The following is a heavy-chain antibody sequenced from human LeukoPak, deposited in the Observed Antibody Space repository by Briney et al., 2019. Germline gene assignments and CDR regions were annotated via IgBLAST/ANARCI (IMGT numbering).Heavy chain of an antibody. CDR1: GYNLTELS. CDR3: ATDLRLERLKGNYYYGMDV. J-gene: IGHJ6*02. V-gene: IGHV1-24*01. D-gene: IGHD1-1*01. Sequence: ASVKVSCKVSGYNLTELSMHWVRQAPGKGLEWMGGFDPEDGETIYAQKFQGRVTMTEDTSTDTAYMELSSLRSEDTAVYYCATDLRLERLKGNYYYGMDVWGQGTTVTVSS. CDR2: FDPEDGET.